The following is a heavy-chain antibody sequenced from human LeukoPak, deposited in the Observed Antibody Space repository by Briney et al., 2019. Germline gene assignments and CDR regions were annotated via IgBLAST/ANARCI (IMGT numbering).Heavy chain of an antibody. Sequence: SETLSLTCTVSGGSISSSSYYWGWIRQPPGKGLEWIGSIYYSGSTYYNPSLKSRFTISVDTSKNQFSLKLSSVTAADTAVYYCARDDFWSGYYRDYYDSSGYGLGGFWGQGTLVTVSS. CDR3: ARDDFWSGYYRDYYDSSGYGLGGF. CDR2: IYYSGST. V-gene: IGHV4-39*02. D-gene: IGHD3-22*01. J-gene: IGHJ4*02. CDR1: GGSISSSSYY.